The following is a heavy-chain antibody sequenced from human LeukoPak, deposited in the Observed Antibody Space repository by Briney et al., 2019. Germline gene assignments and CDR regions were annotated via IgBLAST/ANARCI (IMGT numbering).Heavy chain of an antibody. Sequence: GGSLRLSCAASGFTFSSYGMHWVRQAPGKGLEWVAFIRYDGSNKYYADSVKGRFTISRDNSKNTLYLQMNSLRAEDTAVYYCARDVYSSSSFDYWGQGTLVTVSS. D-gene: IGHD6-6*01. CDR3: ARDVYSSSSFDY. CDR2: IRYDGSNK. CDR1: GFTFSSYG. J-gene: IGHJ4*02. V-gene: IGHV3-30*02.